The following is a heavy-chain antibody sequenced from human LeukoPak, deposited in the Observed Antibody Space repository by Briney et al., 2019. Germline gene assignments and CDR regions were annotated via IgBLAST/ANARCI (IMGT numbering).Heavy chain of an antibody. V-gene: IGHV4-4*02. Sequence: SETLSLTCAVSGGSISSSNWWSWVRQPPGKGLEWIGEIYHSGSTNYNPSLKSRVTISVDTSKNQFSLKLSSVTAADTAVYYCASVLYSSGWFFADYWGREPWSPSPQ. CDR2: IYHSGST. D-gene: IGHD6-19*01. CDR3: ASVLYSSGWFFADY. CDR1: GGSISSSNW. J-gene: IGHJ4*02.